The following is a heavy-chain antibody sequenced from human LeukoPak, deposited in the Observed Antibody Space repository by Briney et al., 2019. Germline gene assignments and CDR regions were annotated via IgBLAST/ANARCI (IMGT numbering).Heavy chain of an antibody. J-gene: IGHJ4*02. V-gene: IGHV3-21*01. CDR3: ARVSRYYDSSGPFDY. CDR2: ISSSGSYI. CDR1: GFTFSSYS. Sequence: GGPLRLSCAASGFTFSSYSMNWVRQAPGKGLEWVSSISSSGSYIYYADSVKGRFTISRDNAKNSLYLQMNSLRAEDTAVYYCARVSRYYDSSGPFDYWGQGTLVTVSS. D-gene: IGHD3-22*01.